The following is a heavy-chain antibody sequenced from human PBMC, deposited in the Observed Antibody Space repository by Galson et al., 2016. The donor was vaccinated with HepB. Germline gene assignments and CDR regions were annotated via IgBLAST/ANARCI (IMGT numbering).Heavy chain of an antibody. CDR3: ARGEDSGAFDI. Sequence: ETLSLTCSVSGGSINSYYWSWIRQPAGKGLEWIGRLYTSGNTNYNPSLKSRVSISVDTAKNQFSLNLSSVTAADTAVYYCARGEDSGAFDIWGRGTLVTVSP. J-gene: IGHJ3*02. D-gene: IGHD6-25*01. CDR2: LYTSGNT. CDR1: GGSINSYY. V-gene: IGHV4-4*07.